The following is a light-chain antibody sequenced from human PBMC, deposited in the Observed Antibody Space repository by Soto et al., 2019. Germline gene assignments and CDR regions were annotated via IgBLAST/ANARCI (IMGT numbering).Light chain of an antibody. Sequence: IPLTQSPSSLSASVGHRVTTTCRASQGTSSYLTWNQQKPGNTPKLLIYAASTLHNEVPSKFSGSGSETDFTLTISSLQPEDFATYYCQRLNSYPLTFGGGTKVEIK. CDR2: AAS. J-gene: IGKJ4*01. CDR1: QGTSSY. V-gene: IGKV1-9*01. CDR3: QRLNSYPLT.